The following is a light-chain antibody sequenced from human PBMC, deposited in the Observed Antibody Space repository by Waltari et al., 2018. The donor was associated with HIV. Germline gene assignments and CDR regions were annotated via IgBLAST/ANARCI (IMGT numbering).Light chain of an antibody. CDR3: QQYGSSRRWM. V-gene: IGKV3-20*01. CDR1: QSVRSSN. CDR2: GAS. J-gene: IGKJ1*01. Sequence: EIVVTQSPGTLSLSPGERATLSCRASQSVRSSNLAWYQQKPGQAPRLLIYGASNRATGIPDRFSGSGSGTDSTLTISRLEPEDFAVYYCQQYGSSRRWMFGQGTKVEIK.